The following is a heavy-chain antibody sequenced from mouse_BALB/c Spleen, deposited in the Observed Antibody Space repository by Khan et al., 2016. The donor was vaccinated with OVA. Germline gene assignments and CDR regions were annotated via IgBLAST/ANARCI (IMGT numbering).Heavy chain of an antibody. Sequence: EVQLQESGPGLVKPSQSLSLTCTVTGYSITRDYAWNWIRQFPGNKLEWMGYISSSGSTNYNPALKSRISITRDTSKNHFFLQLNSVTTEDTATYYCARDGSRYNYAMDYWGQGTSVTVSS. J-gene: IGHJ4*01. CDR2: ISSSGST. CDR1: GYSITRDYA. V-gene: IGHV3-2*02. D-gene: IGHD2-3*01. CDR3: ARDGSRYNYAMDY.